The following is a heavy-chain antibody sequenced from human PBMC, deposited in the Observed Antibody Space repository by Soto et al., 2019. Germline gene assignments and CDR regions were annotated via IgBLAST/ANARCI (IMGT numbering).Heavy chain of an antibody. CDR1: GGSFSSDY. D-gene: IGHD1-26*01. CDR3: ARRGGRWLQYWSFDL. CDR2: IYFSGVT. J-gene: IGHJ2*01. V-gene: IGHV4-59*08. Sequence: QVQLQESGPGLVKPSETLSLTCTISGGSFSSDYWTWIRQSPGKGLEWIGYIYFSGVTNYNPSLKCRVTMSVDTSKNQFSLKLSSVTAADTAVYYCARRGGRWLQYWSFDLWGRGTLVTVSS.